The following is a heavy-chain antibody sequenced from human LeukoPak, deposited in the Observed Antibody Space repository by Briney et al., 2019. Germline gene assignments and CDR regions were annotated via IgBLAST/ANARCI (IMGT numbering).Heavy chain of an antibody. CDR2: IDPSGGGT. CDR1: GYTFTSYY. D-gene: IGHD3-10*01. V-gene: IGHV1-46*01. CDR3: ASLGSGSSPIIDFDY. Sequence: ASVKVSCKASGYTFTSYYMHWVRQAPGQGLEWMGIIDPSGGGTSYAQKFQGRVTMTRDTSTSTVYMELSSLRSEDTAAYYCASLGSGSSPIIDFDYWGQGTLVTVSS. J-gene: IGHJ4*02.